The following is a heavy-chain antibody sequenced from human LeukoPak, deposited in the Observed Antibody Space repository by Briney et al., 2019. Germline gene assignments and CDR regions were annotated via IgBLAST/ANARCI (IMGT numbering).Heavy chain of an antibody. CDR1: GFTFSSYS. CDR2: ITGSLNSI. J-gene: IGHJ4*02. CDR3: ARTGLGLYSFDY. D-gene: IGHD3/OR15-3a*01. V-gene: IGHV3-48*01. Sequence: GVLRLSCAASGFTFSSYSMNWVRQAPGKGLEWISYITGSLNSIHYADSVKGRFTISRDNAKNSVYLQMNGLRLEDTAVYYCARTGLGLYSFDYWGQGIQVTISS.